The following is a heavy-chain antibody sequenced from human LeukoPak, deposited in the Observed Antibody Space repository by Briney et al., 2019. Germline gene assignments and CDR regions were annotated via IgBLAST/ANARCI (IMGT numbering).Heavy chain of an antibody. CDR2: ISGSGGTT. V-gene: IGHV3-23*01. CDR1: RFTFSNYA. CDR3: ARGRGGYYYVGAFDI. J-gene: IGHJ3*02. Sequence: GGSLRLSCAASRFTFSNYAMSWVRQAPGKGLEWVSVISGSGGTTYYADSVKGRFTISRDNSKNTLYLQMNSLRAEDTAVYYCARGRGGYYYVGAFDIWGQGTMVTVSS. D-gene: IGHD3-22*01.